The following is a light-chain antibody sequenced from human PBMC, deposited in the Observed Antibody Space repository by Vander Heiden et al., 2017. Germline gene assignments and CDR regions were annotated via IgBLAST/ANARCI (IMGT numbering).Light chain of an antibody. V-gene: IGKV3-11*01. Sequence: EIVLTQSPATLSLSPGEIAIFSCRASPRVSSYLAWYQQKPGQASRLLIHDASDRATGIPARFSGSGSGTDFTLTISSLEPEDFAAYYCQHRGDWLLTFGGGTKVEIK. CDR2: DAS. CDR3: QHRGDWLLT. CDR1: PRVSSY. J-gene: IGKJ4*01.